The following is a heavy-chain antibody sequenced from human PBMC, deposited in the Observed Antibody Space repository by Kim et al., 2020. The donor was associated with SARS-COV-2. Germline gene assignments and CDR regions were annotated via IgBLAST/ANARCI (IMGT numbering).Heavy chain of an antibody. V-gene: IGHV3-15*01. CDR3: TTDATPTLSNYFDY. CDR2: IKNEAQGATT. D-gene: IGHD2-15*01. Sequence: GGSLRLSCAASGFTFTYTWMTWVRQAPGKGLEWVGRIKNEAQGATTDYAAPVKGRFTISRDDSKNTLYLQMNSLKIEDTAVYYCTTDATPTLSNYFDYWSQGTLVTVSS. CDR1: GFTFTYTW. J-gene: IGHJ4*02.